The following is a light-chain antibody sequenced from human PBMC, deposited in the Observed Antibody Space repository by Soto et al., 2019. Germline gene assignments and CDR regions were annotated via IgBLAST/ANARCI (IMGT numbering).Light chain of an antibody. V-gene: IGLV2-8*01. CDR1: SSDVGAYNY. J-gene: IGLJ2*01. Sequence: QSVPTQPPSASGSPGQSVTISCTGTSSDVGAYNYVSWYQQHPGKVPKLMIYEVNKRPSGVPDRFSGSKSGNTASLTVSGLQAEDEADYYCSSYVGNNNLVFGGGTKVTVL. CDR3: SSYVGNNNLV. CDR2: EVN.